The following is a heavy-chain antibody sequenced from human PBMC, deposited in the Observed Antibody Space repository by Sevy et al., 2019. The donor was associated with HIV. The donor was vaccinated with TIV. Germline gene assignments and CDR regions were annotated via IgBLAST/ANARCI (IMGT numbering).Heavy chain of an antibody. CDR3: ARMWEYSSGWYPGGPLVA. D-gene: IGHD6-13*01. CDR1: GYTFTSYG. V-gene: IGHV1-18*01. CDR2: ISAYNGNT. J-gene: IGHJ5*02. Sequence: ASVKVSCKASGYTFTSYGISWVRQAPGQGLEWMGWISAYNGNTNYAQKLQGRVTMTTDTSTGPADMEPRSLGSDDTAVYYVARMWEYSSGWYPGGPLVAWGQGTLVTVSS.